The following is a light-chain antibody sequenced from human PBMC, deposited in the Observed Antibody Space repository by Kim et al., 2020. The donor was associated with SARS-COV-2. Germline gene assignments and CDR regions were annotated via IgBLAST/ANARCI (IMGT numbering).Light chain of an antibody. Sequence: GQKVTTSCSGSSSNIGKNYVAWYQQLPGTAPKLLIYDNNKRPSGIPDRFSGSKSGTSATLGITGLQTGDEADYYCGTWDSSLSAVVFGGGTKLTVL. V-gene: IGLV1-51*01. CDR3: GTWDSSLSAVV. CDR2: DNN. J-gene: IGLJ2*01. CDR1: SSNIGKNY.